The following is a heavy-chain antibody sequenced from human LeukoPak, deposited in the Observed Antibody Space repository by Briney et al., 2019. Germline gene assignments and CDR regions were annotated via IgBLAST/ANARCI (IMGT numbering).Heavy chain of an antibody. V-gene: IGHV4-30-4*01. Sequence: PSETLSLTCTVSGGSISSGDYYWSWIRQPPGKGLEWIGYIYYSGSTYYNPSLKSRVTISVDTSKNQFSLKLSSVTAADTAVYYCASVYYYGSGSYGLVDYWGQGTLVTVSS. D-gene: IGHD3-10*01. J-gene: IGHJ4*02. CDR2: IYYSGST. CDR3: ASVYYYGSGSYGLVDY. CDR1: GGSISSGDYY.